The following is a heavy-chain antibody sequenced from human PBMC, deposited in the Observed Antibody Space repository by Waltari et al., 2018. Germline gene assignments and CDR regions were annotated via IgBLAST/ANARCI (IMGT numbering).Heavy chain of an antibody. CDR2: INHSGST. V-gene: IGHV4-34*02. J-gene: IGHJ5*02. Sequence: QVQLQQWGAGLLKPSETLSLTCAVYGGSFSGYYWSWIRQPPGKGLEWIGEINHSGSTNDNPSLKSRVTISLDTSKNQFSLKLSSVPAADTAVYYCVRGRNSSWYSGWRFDPWGQGTLVTVSS. CDR3: VRGRNSSWYSGWRFDP. CDR1: GGSFSGYY. D-gene: IGHD6-13*01.